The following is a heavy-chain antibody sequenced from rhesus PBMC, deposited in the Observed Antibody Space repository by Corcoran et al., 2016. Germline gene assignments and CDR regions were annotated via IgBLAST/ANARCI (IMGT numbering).Heavy chain of an antibody. D-gene: IGHD5-24*01. CDR1: GFSTSTSGTG. J-gene: IGHJ4*01. Sequence: QVTLKESGPALVKPTQTLTLTCTFSGFSTSTSGTGVGWIRQPPGKALEWLASFYWTYSQYYSTSLKIRLTISKDTSTNQVVLTMTNMDPVDTATYYCARVRVRNSGPFDFWGQGVLVTVSS. V-gene: IGHV2-95*01. CDR2: FYWTYSQ. CDR3: ARVRVRNSGPFDF.